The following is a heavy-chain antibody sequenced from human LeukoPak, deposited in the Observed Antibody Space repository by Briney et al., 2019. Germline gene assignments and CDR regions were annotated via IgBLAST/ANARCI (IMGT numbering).Heavy chain of an antibody. V-gene: IGHV3-30*04. CDR1: GFTFSSYA. CDR3: VRSTGKFYYGADV. Sequence: GSLRLSCAASGFTFSSYAMYWVRQAPGEGLEWVAAIPYDGRNNYYADSVKGRLTIARDNSKNTLYLQMSSLRAEDTAVYYCVRSTGKFYYGADVWGQGTTVTVSS. J-gene: IGHJ6*02. D-gene: IGHD4/OR15-4a*01. CDR2: IPYDGRNN.